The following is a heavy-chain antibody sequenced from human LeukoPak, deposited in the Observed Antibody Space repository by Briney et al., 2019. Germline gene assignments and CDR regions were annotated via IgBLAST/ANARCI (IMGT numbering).Heavy chain of an antibody. D-gene: IGHD6-19*01. CDR1: GFTFSDYY. V-gene: IGHV3-11*01. CDR3: ARETSVAGTYYYYYGMDV. CDR2: ISSSGSTI. Sequence: GSLRLSCAASGFTFSDYYMSWIRQAPGKGLEWVSYISSSGSTIYYADSVKGRFTISRDNAKNSLYLQMNSLRAEDTAVYYCARETSVAGTYYYYYGMDVWGQGTTVTVSS. J-gene: IGHJ6*02.